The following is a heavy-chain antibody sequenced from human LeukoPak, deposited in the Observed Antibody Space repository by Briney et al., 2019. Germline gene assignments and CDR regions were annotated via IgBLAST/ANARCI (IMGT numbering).Heavy chain of an antibody. V-gene: IGHV4-39*07. D-gene: IGHD5-18*01. J-gene: IGHJ3*02. Sequence: SETLSLTCTVSGGSISSSNYYWGWIRQPPGKGLEWIGNIYYSGSTYYNPSLKSRVTISVDTSKSQFSLKLSSVTAADTAVYYCAGGGYNYGFAFDIWGQGTVVTVSS. CDR2: IYYSGST. CDR3: AGGGYNYGFAFDI. CDR1: GGSISSSNYY.